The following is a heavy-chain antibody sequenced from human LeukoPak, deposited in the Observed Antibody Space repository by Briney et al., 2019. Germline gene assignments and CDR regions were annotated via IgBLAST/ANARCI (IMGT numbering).Heavy chain of an antibody. CDR3: ARGVAARGFDY. J-gene: IGHJ4*02. V-gene: IGHV4-59*01. CDR1: GGSISSYY. CDR2: IYYSGST. Sequence: SETLSLTCTVSGGSISSYYWSWIRQPPGKGLEWIGYIYYSGSTNYNPSLKSRVTISVDTSKNQFSLKLSSVTAADTAVYYCARGVAARGFDYWGQGTLVTVSS. D-gene: IGHD6-6*01.